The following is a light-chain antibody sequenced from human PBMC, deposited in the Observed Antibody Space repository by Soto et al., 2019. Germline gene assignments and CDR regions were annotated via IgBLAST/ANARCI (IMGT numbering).Light chain of an antibody. CDR3: SSYSSSTTRV. J-gene: IGLJ1*01. V-gene: IGLV2-14*01. Sequence: QSVLTQPASVSGSPGQSITISCTGTSSDVGGYNYVSWYQQHPGKAPKLMIYDVSHRPSGVSNRFSGSKSDNTASLTISGLQAEDEADYYCSSYSSSTTRVFGTGTKLTVL. CDR1: SSDVGGYNY. CDR2: DVS.